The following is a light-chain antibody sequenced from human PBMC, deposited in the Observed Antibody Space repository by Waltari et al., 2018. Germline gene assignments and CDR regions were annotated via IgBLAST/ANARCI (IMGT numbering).Light chain of an antibody. CDR2: DVS. Sequence: QSALTQPRSVSGSPGQSVTISCTGTSSDVGGYNYVSWYQQHPGKAPKLMIFDVSNWPSGVPDRFSGSKSGNTASLTISGLQAEDEADYYCCSYAGSHTYVFGTGTKVTVL. J-gene: IGLJ1*01. V-gene: IGLV2-11*01. CDR3: CSYAGSHTYV. CDR1: SSDVGGYNY.